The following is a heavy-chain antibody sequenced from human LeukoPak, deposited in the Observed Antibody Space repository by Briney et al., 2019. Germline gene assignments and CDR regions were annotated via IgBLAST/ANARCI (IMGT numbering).Heavy chain of an antibody. CDR1: GFTFSTHA. Sequence: GGSLRLSCVVSGFTFSTHAMTWVRQAPGKGLERVSDISGPGGTTYYAASVKGRFTISRDNSKNTLFLQMNSLRAEDTAVYYCATTDYSNYEAFDPWGQGTLVTVSS. CDR2: ISGPGGTT. D-gene: IGHD4-11*01. J-gene: IGHJ5*02. V-gene: IGHV3-23*01. CDR3: ATTDYSNYEAFDP.